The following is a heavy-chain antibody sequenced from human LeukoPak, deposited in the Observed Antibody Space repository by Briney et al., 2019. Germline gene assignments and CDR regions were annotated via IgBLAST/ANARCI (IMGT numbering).Heavy chain of an antibody. CDR2: ISSSSSYI. D-gene: IGHD6-19*01. CDR1: GFTFSSYS. Sequence: GGSLRLSCAASGFTFSSYSMNWVRPGPGKGLEWVSFISSSSSYIYYADSVKGRFTISRDNAKNSLYLQMNSLRAEDTAVYYCARAEAVAGSFDYWGQGTLVTVSS. CDR3: ARAEAVAGSFDY. V-gene: IGHV3-21*01. J-gene: IGHJ4*02.